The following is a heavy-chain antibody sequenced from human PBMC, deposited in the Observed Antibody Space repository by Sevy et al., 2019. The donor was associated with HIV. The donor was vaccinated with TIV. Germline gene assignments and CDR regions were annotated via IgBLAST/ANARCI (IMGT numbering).Heavy chain of an antibody. CDR1: GFTFSSYG. D-gene: IGHD3-22*01. CDR3: ANGGHYYDRVDLTPKSSYFDY. Sequence: GGSLRLSCAASGFTFSSYGMHWVRQAPGKGLEWVAVISYDGSNKYYADSVKGRFNISRDNSKNTLYLQMNSLRAEDTAVYYCANGGHYYDRVDLTPKSSYFDYWGQGTLVTVSS. J-gene: IGHJ4*02. V-gene: IGHV3-30*18. CDR2: ISYDGSNK.